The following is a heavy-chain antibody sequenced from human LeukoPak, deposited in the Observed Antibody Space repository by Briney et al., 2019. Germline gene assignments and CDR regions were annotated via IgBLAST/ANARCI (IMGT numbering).Heavy chain of an antibody. D-gene: IGHD6-13*01. CDR1: GFIFSSYG. Sequence: GGSLRLSCAASGFIFSSYGMHWVRQAPGKGLEWVTFIRYDAINEDYADSVKGRFTVSRDNAKNSLYLQMNSLRAEDTALYYCAKDSGELVTEYYFDYWGQGTLVTVSS. CDR2: IRYDAINE. V-gene: IGHV3-30*02. CDR3: AKDSGELVTEYYFDY. J-gene: IGHJ4*02.